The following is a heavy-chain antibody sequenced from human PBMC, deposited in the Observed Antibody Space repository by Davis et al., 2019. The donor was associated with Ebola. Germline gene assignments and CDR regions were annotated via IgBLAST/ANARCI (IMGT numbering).Heavy chain of an antibody. CDR2: ISVGTKTI. V-gene: IGHV3-48*04. CDR3: ARVPTRYCSSTSCIPYYYYYMDV. J-gene: IGHJ6*03. CDR1: GFTFSGSS. Sequence: GESLKISCAASGFTFSGSSMNWVRQAPGKGLEWVAHISVGTKTIHYADSVKGRFTISRDNAKNSLYLQMNSLRAEDTAVYYCARVPTRYCSSTSCIPYYYYYMDVWGKGTTVTVSS. D-gene: IGHD2-2*01.